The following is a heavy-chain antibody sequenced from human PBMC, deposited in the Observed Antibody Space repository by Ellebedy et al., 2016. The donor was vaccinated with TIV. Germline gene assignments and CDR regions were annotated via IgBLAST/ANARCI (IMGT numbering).Heavy chain of an antibody. J-gene: IGHJ4*02. V-gene: IGHV3-13*01. CDR3: AKDNTETARLPGDY. CDR2: ITSAGDT. CDR1: GFTFSSHD. D-gene: IGHD6-6*01. Sequence: GESLKISCAASGFTFSSHDMHWVRQPTGKGLEWVSGITSAGDTYYLGSVKGRFIISRDSAKNSLYLQMNSLRAEDTAVYYCAKDNTETARLPGDYWGQGTLVTVSS.